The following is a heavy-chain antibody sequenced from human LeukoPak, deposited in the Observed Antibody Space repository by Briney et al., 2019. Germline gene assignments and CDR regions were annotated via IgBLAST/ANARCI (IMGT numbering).Heavy chain of an antibody. J-gene: IGHJ6*03. V-gene: IGHV4-59*01. CDR1: GVSISSYY. CDR3: TTSRLAIFGVGSLYMDV. Sequence: SETLSLSCTVSGVSISSYYWSWIRQPPGKGLEWIGYIYYSGSTNYNPSLKSRVTISVDTSKNQFSLKLSSVTAADTAVYYCTTSRLAIFGVGSLYMDVWGKGTTVTVSS. D-gene: IGHD3-3*01. CDR2: IYYSGST.